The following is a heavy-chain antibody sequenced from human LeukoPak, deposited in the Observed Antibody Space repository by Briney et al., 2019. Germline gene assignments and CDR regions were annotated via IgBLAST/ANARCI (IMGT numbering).Heavy chain of an antibody. CDR1: GGSISSYY. D-gene: IGHD6-25*01. Sequence: KTSETLFLTCTVSGGSISSYYWSWIRQPPGKGLEWIGYIYYSGSTNYNPSLKSRVTISVDTSKNQFSLKLSSVTAADTAVYYCARVRVVAADYYYYYGMDVWGQGTTVTVSS. CDR3: ARVRVVAADYYYYYGMDV. CDR2: IYYSGST. J-gene: IGHJ6*02. V-gene: IGHV4-59*01.